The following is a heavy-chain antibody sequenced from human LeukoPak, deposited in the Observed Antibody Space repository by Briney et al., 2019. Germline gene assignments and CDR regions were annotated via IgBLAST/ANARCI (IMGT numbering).Heavy chain of an antibody. CDR3: ARITVTTQPRDY. D-gene: IGHD4-17*01. Sequence: GRSLRLSCAASGFTFSSYAMHWVRQAPGKGLEWVAVISYDGSNKYYADSVKGRFTISRDNSKNTLYLQMNSLRAEDTAVYYCARITVTTQPRDYWGQGTLATVSS. J-gene: IGHJ4*02. CDR1: GFTFSSYA. CDR2: ISYDGSNK. V-gene: IGHV3-30*04.